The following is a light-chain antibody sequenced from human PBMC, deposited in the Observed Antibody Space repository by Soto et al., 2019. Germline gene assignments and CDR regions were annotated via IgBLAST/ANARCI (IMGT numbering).Light chain of an antibody. J-gene: IGKJ1*01. V-gene: IGKV1-17*03. Sequence: DIHMTQSPSAMSASVGNRVTITCRASQGISNYLAWFQQKPGKVPGRLIYAASILQGGVPSRVRGSGSGTEFTLTISSLQPEDFVTYYCLQHNSYPSTFGQGTKVDIK. CDR3: LQHNSYPST. CDR1: QGISNY. CDR2: AAS.